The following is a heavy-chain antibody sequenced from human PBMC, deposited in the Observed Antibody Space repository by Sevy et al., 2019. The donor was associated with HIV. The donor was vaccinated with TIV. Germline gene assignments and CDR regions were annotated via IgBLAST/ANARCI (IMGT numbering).Heavy chain of an antibody. Sequence: GGSLRLSCTASGFTFGDYAMSWFRQAPGKGLEWVGVIRRNAYGGTTEYAVSVKGSVTISRVNSKSIAYLQMNSLKTEDADVYYCTRGDTFGGLMIGSDYWGQGTLVTVSS. D-gene: IGHD3-16*01. V-gene: IGHV3-49*03. J-gene: IGHJ4*02. CDR2: IRRNAYGGTT. CDR3: TRGDTFGGLMIGSDY. CDR1: GFTFGDYA.